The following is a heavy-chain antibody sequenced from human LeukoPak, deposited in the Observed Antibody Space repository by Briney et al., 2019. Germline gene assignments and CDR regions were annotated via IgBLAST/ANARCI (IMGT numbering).Heavy chain of an antibody. V-gene: IGHV4-31*03. J-gene: IGHJ3*02. CDR2: IYYSGST. D-gene: IGHD3-22*01. Sequence: PSETLSLTCTVSGGSISSGGYYWSWIRQHPGKGLEWIGYIYYSGSTYYNPSLKSRVTISVDTSKNQFSLKLSSVTAADTAVYYCARDEIWFYYDSSGYFPARGYAFDIWGQGTMVTVSS. CDR3: ARDEIWFYYDSSGYFPARGYAFDI. CDR1: GGSISSGGYY.